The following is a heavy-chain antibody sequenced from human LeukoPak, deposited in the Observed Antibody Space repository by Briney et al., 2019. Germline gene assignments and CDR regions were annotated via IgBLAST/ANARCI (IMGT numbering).Heavy chain of an antibody. J-gene: IGHJ2*01. CDR3: TTALYGDRYWYFDL. CDR2: IKSKTDGGTT. V-gene: IGHV3-15*01. Sequence: GGSLRLSCAASGFTLSNAWMSRVRQAPGKGLEWVGRIKSKTDGGTTDYAAPVKGRFTISRDDSKNTLYLQMNSLKTEDTAVYYCTTALYGDRYWYFDLWGRGTLVTVSS. CDR1: GFTLSNAW. D-gene: IGHD4-17*01.